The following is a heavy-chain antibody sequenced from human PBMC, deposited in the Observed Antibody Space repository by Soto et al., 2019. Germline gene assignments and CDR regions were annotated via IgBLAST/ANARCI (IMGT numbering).Heavy chain of an antibody. Sequence: GESLKISCKGSGYSFTSYWIGWVSQMPGKGLEWLGTIYPGDSDTRYSPSFQGQVTISADKSISTAYLQWSSLKASDTAMYYCARLSVEKWELQGRGFDYWGQGTLVTVSS. D-gene: IGHD1-26*01. CDR2: IYPGDSDT. J-gene: IGHJ4*02. V-gene: IGHV5-51*01. CDR3: ARLSVEKWELQGRGFDY. CDR1: GYSFTSYW.